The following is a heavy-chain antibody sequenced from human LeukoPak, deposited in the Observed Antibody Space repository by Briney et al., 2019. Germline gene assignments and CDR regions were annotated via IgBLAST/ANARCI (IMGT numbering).Heavy chain of an antibody. V-gene: IGHV3-64*04. CDR1: GFTFSSYA. Sequence: GGSLRLSCSASGFTFSSYAMHWVRQAPGKGLQFVSAISSNGGSTLYADSVKGRFIISRDNSKNTLYLQMDSLRAEDTAVYYCAKNPFVGYGSDYFDDWGQGTLVTVSS. J-gene: IGHJ4*02. CDR3: AKNPFVGYGSDYFDD. CDR2: ISSNGGST. D-gene: IGHD3-10*01.